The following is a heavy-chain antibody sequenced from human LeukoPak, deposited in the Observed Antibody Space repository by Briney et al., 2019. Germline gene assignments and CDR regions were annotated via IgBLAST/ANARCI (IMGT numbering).Heavy chain of an antibody. J-gene: IGHJ4*02. V-gene: IGHV3-23*01. CDR2: ISGSGGST. CDR1: GFTFSSYG. Sequence: GSLRLSCAASGFTFSSYGMIWVRQAPGKGLEWVSGISGSGGSTYLADSVKGRFTISRDNSKNTLFLEMNSLRPEDTALYYCVKDNPLDYWGQGTLVIVSS. CDR3: VKDNPLDY. D-gene: IGHD1-14*01.